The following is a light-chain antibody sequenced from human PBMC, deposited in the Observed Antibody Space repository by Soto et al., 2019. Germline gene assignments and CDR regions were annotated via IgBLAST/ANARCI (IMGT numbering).Light chain of an antibody. CDR3: QQYNNWPLT. CDR1: QSVSSN. Sequence: EIVLTQSPAPLSVSPGERATLSCRASQSVSSNLAWYQQKPGQAPRLLIYGASTRATGIPARFSGSGSGTEFTLTISSLQSEDVAVYYCQQYNNWPLTLGGGTKVDI. V-gene: IGKV3-15*01. CDR2: GAS. J-gene: IGKJ4*01.